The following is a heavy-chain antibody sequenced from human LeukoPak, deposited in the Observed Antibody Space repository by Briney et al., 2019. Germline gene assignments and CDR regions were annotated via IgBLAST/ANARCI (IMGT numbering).Heavy chain of an antibody. CDR3: ARVFSGSLGPRGALGY. J-gene: IGHJ4*02. CDR1: GFTFSSYA. V-gene: IGHV3-30*04. Sequence: GGSLRLSCAASGFTFSSYAIHWVRQAPGKGLEWVAIISYDGSDKYYADSVKGRFIISRDNSKNTLYLQMNSLRGEDTAVYYCARVFSGSLGPRGALGYWGQGTLVTVSS. CDR2: ISYDGSDK. D-gene: IGHD1-26*01.